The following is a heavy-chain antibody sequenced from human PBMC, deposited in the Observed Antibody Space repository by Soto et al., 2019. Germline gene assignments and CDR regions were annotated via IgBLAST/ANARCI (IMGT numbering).Heavy chain of an antibody. CDR3: ARGPVTIFGVVTTPSDY. CDR2: INHSGST. J-gene: IGHJ4*02. D-gene: IGHD3-3*01. V-gene: IGHV4-34*01. CDR1: GGSFSGYY. Sequence: SETLSLTCAVYGGSFSGYYWSWIRQPPGKGLEWIGEINHSGSTNYNPSLKSRVTISVDTSKNQFSLKLSSVTAADTAVYYCARGPVTIFGVVTTPSDYWGQGTLVTVSS.